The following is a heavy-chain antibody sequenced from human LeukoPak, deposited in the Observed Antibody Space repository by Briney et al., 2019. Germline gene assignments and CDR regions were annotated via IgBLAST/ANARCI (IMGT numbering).Heavy chain of an antibody. V-gene: IGHV3-7*05. D-gene: IGHD3-9*01. CDR2: IKQDGSEK. CDR1: GFTFSSYW. J-gene: IGHJ4*02. CDR3: ARWGPYDILTGRIN. Sequence: GGSLRLSCTASGFTFSSYWMSWVRQAPGKGLEWVANIKQDGSEKYYVDSVKGRFTISRDNAKNSLYLQMNSLRAEDTAVYYCARWGPYDILTGRINWGQGTLVTVSS.